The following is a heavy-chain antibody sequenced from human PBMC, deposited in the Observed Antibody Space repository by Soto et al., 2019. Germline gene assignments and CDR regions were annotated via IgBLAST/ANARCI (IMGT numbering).Heavy chain of an antibody. Sequence: QIQLVQSGTEVRKPGASAKVSCKTSGYTFTNNDVCWVRQTPGQGLEWMGWISPYSGKTNYARKFKGRVNMTTDTSTSTVYMELTSLTSDDTAVYYCAREGLLLLPDYWGQGTLVTVSS. CDR3: AREGLLLLPDY. J-gene: IGHJ4*02. CDR1: GYTFTNND. D-gene: IGHD3-22*01. CDR2: ISPYSGKT. V-gene: IGHV1-18*01.